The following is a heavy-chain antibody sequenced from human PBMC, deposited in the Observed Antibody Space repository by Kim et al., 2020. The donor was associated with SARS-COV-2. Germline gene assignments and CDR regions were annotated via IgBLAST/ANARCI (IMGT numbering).Heavy chain of an antibody. Sequence: GGSLRLSCTASGFTFGDYTMSWFRQALGKGLEWVGFIRSKAYGGTTEYAASVKGRFIVSRDDSKSIAYLQMNSLKTEDTAVYYCTRVRSGNYGLWYWGQGTLVTVSS. J-gene: IGHJ4*02. CDR2: IRSKAYGGTT. V-gene: IGHV3-49*03. CDR3: TRVRSGNYGLWY. D-gene: IGHD3-10*01. CDR1: GFTFGDYT.